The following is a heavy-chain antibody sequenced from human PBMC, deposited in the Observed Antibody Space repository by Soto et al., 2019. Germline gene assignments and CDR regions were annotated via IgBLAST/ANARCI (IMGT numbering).Heavy chain of an antibody. CDR1: GYTFIIYG. Sequence: ASVKVSCKASGYTFIIYGISWVRQAPGQGLEWMGWMSADNGNTNYAQNFQGRVTMTTDTSTSTAYMELRSLRSDDTAVYYCARESSSSCHDYWGQGTLVTVSS. V-gene: IGHV1-18*01. J-gene: IGHJ4*02. CDR2: MSADNGNT. CDR3: ARESSSSCHDY. D-gene: IGHD6-13*01.